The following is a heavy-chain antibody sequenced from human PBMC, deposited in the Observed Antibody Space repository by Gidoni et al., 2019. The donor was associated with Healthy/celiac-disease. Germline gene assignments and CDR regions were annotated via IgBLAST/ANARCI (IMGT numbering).Heavy chain of an antibody. J-gene: IGHJ3*02. V-gene: IGHV4-34*01. CDR2: INHSGST. D-gene: IGHD3-3*01. Sequence: AVYGGSFGGYYWSWIRQPPGKGLEWIGEINHSGSTNYNPSLKSRVTISVDTSKNQFSLKLSSVTAADTAVYYCARGPGPSPYYDFWSGYYRQDAFDIWGQGTMVTVSS. CDR1: GGSFGGYY. CDR3: ARGPGPSPYYDFWSGYYRQDAFDI.